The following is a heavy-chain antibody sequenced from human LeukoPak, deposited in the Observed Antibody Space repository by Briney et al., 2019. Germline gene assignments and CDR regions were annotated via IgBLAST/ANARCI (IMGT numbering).Heavy chain of an antibody. Sequence: SVKVSCKASGGTFSSYAISWVRQAPGQGLEWMGGIIPIFGTANYAQKFQGRVTITADESTSTAYMELSSLRSEDTAVYYCARVNLVGATSYYYYGMDVWGQGTTVTVSS. J-gene: IGHJ6*02. CDR3: ARVNLVGATSYYYYGMDV. CDR1: GGTFSSYA. V-gene: IGHV1-69*01. D-gene: IGHD1-26*01. CDR2: IIPIFGTA.